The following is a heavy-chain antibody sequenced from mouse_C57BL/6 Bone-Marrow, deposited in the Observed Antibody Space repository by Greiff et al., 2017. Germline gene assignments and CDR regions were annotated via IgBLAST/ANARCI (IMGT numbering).Heavy chain of an antibody. Sequence: QVQLKQPGAELVKPGASVKMSCKASGYTFTSYWITWVKQRPGQGLEWIGDIYPGSGSTNYNEKFKSKATLTVDTSSSTAYMQLSSLTSEDSAVYYCARYRYGSSVYYYAMDYRGQGTSVTVSA. D-gene: IGHD1-1*01. CDR1: GYTFTSYW. J-gene: IGHJ4*01. V-gene: IGHV1-55*01. CDR3: ARYRYGSSVYYYAMDY. CDR2: IYPGSGST.